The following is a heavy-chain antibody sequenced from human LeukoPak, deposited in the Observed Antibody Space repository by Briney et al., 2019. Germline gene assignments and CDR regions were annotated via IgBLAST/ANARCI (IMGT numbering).Heavy chain of an antibody. CDR1: GFTFSSYE. CDR3: ASWGRYYDSSGYYYNWFDP. V-gene: IGHV3-48*03. J-gene: IGHJ5*02. D-gene: IGHD3-22*01. Sequence: GGSLRLSCAASGFTFSSYEMNWVRQAPGKGREGGSYISSSGSTIYYADSVKGRFTISRDNAKNSLYLQMNSLRAEDTAVYYCASWGRYYDSSGYYYNWFDPWGQGTLVTVSS. CDR2: ISSSGSTI.